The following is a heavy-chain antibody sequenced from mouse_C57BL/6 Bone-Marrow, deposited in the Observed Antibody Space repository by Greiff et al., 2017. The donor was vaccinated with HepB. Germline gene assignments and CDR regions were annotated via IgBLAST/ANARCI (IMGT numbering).Heavy chain of an antibody. D-gene: IGHD2-3*01. J-gene: IGHJ3*01. V-gene: IGHV1-69*01. CDR3: ARSGNGYYSY. CDR2: IDPSDSYT. Sequence: QVQLQQPGAELVKPGASVKMSCKASGYTFTSYWITWVKQRPGQGLEWIGEIDPSDSYTNYNQKFKGKSTLTVDKSSSTAYMQLSSLTSEDSAVYYCARSGNGYYSYWGQGTLVTVSA. CDR1: GYTFTSYW.